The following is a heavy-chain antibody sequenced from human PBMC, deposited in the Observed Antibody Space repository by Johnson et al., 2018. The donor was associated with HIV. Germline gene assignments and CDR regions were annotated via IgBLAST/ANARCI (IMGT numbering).Heavy chain of an antibody. CDR1: GFTFSSYG. CDR3: ARGLKGAFDI. J-gene: IGHJ3*02. CDR2: ISYDGSNK. Sequence: QVQLVESGGGVVQPGGSLRLSCAASGFTFSSYGMHWVRQAPGKGLEWVAVISYDGSNKYYADSVKGRFTISRDNSKNTLHLQMNSLRPEDTAVYYCARGLKGAFDIWGQGTRVTVSA. V-gene: IGHV3-30*19.